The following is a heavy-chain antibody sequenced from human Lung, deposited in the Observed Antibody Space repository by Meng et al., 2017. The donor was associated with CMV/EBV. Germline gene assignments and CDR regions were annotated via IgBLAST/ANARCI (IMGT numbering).Heavy chain of an antibody. Sequence: FSSYAISWVRQAPGQGLEWMGGIIPIFGTANYAQKFQGRVTITTDESTSTAYMELSSLRSEDTAVYYCARDLQAARPSYYYGRAVWGQPSXVTVSS. CDR1: FSSYA. J-gene: IGHJ6*02. CDR2: IIPIFGTA. V-gene: IGHV1-69*05. D-gene: IGHD6-6*01. CDR3: ARDLQAARPSYYYGRAV.